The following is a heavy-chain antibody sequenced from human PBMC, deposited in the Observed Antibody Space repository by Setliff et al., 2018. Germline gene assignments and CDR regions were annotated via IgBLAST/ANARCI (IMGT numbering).Heavy chain of an antibody. CDR1: GGTFSSYV. V-gene: IGHV1-69*13. CDR2: IIPMFGT. J-gene: IGHJ6*03. CDR3: ARLPAXXXXYXXMDV. D-gene: IGHD2-2*01. Sequence: SVKVSCKASGGTFSSYVISWVREXPGQGXEWMGGIIPMFGTNYAQKFQGRVTITADXSXSTVFMGLSSLRSEDTAVYYCARLPAXXXXYXXMDVWGXGTXVTVXS.